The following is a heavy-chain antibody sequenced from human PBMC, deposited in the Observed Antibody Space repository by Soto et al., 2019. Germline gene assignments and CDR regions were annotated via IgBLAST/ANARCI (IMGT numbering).Heavy chain of an antibody. J-gene: IGHJ6*02. CDR2: INSDGSST. CDR1: GFTFSTYW. Sequence: EVQLVESGGGLVQPGGSLRLSCAASGFTFSTYWIHWVRQAPGKGLVWVSRINSDGSSTNYADSVKDRFTFSRDNAKNTLFLQMNSLRAEDTAVYYCARDRWGGGRDMYVWGQGTTVTVSS. D-gene: IGHD3-10*01. CDR3: ARDRWGGGRDMYV. V-gene: IGHV3-74*01.